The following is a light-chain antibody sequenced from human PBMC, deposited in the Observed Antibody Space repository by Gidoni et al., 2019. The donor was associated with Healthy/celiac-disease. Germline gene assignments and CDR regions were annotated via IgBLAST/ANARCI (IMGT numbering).Light chain of an antibody. V-gene: IGLV2-14*03. Sequence: QSALTQPASVSGSPGQSITISCTGTSSDVGGYNYVSWYQQHPGKAPKLLLYDVSNRPRGVSNRFAGSKSGNTASLTISGLQAEDEADYYCSSYTSSSTPFYVFGTGTKVTVL. CDR1: SSDVGGYNY. CDR2: DVS. CDR3: SSYTSSSTPFYV. J-gene: IGLJ1*01.